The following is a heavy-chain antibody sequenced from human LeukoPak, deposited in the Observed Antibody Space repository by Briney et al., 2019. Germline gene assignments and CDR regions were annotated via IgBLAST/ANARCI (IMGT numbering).Heavy chain of an antibody. Sequence: GGSLRLTCAASVFTFSSYGMNWVRQAPGKGLEWVAFIRYDGSNKYYADSVKGRFTISRDNSKNTLYLQMNSLRAEDTAVYYCAKAGPAAIVYWGQGTLVTVSS. CDR2: IRYDGSNK. CDR3: AKAGPAAIVY. D-gene: IGHD2-2*01. J-gene: IGHJ4*02. CDR1: VFTFSSYG. V-gene: IGHV3-30*02.